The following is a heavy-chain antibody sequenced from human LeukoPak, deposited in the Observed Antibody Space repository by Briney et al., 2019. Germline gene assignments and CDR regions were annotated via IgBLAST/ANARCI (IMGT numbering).Heavy chain of an antibody. V-gene: IGHV3-66*02. CDR2: IYTAGNT. CDR3: ARVAVEGREFFQH. D-gene: IGHD6-19*01. J-gene: IGHJ1*01. Sequence: GGSLRLSCTASAFTVSSNCMSWVRQAPGKGLEWVSLIYTAGNTYYADSVRGRFTISRDISKNTLYIQMNSLRIDDTAVYYCARVAVEGREFFQHWGQGTLVTVSS. CDR1: AFTVSSNC.